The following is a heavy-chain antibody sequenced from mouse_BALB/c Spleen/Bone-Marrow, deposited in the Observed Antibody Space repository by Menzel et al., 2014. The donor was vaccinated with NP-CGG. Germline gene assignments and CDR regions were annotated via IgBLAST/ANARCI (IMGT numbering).Heavy chain of an antibody. CDR2: ISSGGSYT. Sequence: DVKLVESGGGLVKPGGSLKLSCAAFGFAFSSYDMSWVRRTPEKRLGWVATISSGGSYTYYPDSVKGRFTISRDNARNTLYLQMSSLRSEDTALYYCARPLTGAYFDYWGQGTTLTVSS. CDR3: ARPLTGAYFDY. J-gene: IGHJ2*01. CDR1: GFAFSSYD. D-gene: IGHD4-1*01. V-gene: IGHV5-9*02.